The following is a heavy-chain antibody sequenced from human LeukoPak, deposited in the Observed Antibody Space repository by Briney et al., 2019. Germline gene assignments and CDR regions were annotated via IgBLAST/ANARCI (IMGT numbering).Heavy chain of an antibody. D-gene: IGHD6-19*01. CDR3: ARAQNYSSGWHAVPPPYYYYGMDV. CDR2: IIPIFGTA. Sequence: ASVKVSCKASGGTFSSYAISWVRQAPGQGLEWMGGIIPIFGTANYAQKFQGRVTITADESTSAAYMELSSLRSEDTAVYYCARAQNYSSGWHAVPPPYYYYGMDVWGQGTTVTVSS. J-gene: IGHJ6*02. V-gene: IGHV1-69*01. CDR1: GGTFSSYA.